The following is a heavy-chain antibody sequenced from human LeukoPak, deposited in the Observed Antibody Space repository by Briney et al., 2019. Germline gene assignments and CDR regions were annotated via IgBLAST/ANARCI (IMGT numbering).Heavy chain of an antibody. CDR2: IKQDGSEK. J-gene: IGHJ4*02. D-gene: IGHD6-6*01. CDR3: ANTHCDSSPIVWNF. Sequence: PGGSLRLSCAASGFTFRSYWMSWVRQAPGKGLEWVANIKQDGSEKYYVDSVKGRFTISRDNAKNSLYLQMNSLRAEDTAVYYCANTHCDSSPIVWNFWGQGTLVTVSS. V-gene: IGHV3-7*01. CDR1: GFTFRSYW.